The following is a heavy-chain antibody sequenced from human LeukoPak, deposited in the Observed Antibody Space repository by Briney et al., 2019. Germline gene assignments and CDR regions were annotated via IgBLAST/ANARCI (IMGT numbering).Heavy chain of an antibody. D-gene: IGHD3-22*01. CDR2: INSDGSST. V-gene: IGHV3-74*01. CDR1: GFTFSSYA. Sequence: GGSLRLSCAASGFTFSSYAMNWIRQAPGKGLVWVSRINSDGSSTSYADSVKGRFTISRDNAKNTLYLQMNSLRAEDTAVYYCARAMIVVSNQFDYWGQGTLVTVSS. CDR3: ARAMIVVSNQFDY. J-gene: IGHJ4*02.